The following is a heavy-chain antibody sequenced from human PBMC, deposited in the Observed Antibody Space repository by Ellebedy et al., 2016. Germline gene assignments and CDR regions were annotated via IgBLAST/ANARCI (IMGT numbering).Heavy chain of an antibody. V-gene: IGHV3-30*18. CDR3: AKAGKYGDYFDY. J-gene: IGHJ4*02. CDR2: ISYDGSNK. Sequence: GESLKISXAASGFTFSSYGMHWVRQAPGKGLEWVAVISYDGSNKYYADSVKGRFTISRDNAKNSLYLQMNSLRAEDTALYYCAKAGKYGDYFDYWGQGTLVTVSS. D-gene: IGHD4-17*01. CDR1: GFTFSSYG.